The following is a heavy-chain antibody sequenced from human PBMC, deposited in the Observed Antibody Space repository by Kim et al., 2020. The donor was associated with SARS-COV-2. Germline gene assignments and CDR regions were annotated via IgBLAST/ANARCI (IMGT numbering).Heavy chain of an antibody. J-gene: IGHJ6*02. CDR3: AKTPYSSSWHDNYGMDV. V-gene: IGHV3-23*01. D-gene: IGHD6-13*01. Sequence: GKGRFTISRDNSKNTLYLQMNSLRAEDTAVYYCAKTPYSSSWHDNYGMDVWGQGTTVTVSS.